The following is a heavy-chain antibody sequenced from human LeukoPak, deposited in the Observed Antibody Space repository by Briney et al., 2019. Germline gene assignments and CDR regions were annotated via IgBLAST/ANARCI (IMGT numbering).Heavy chain of an antibody. CDR3: ARDWDIVVVVGAHFDY. CDR1: GYTFTNYG. CDR2: ISGYNGNT. D-gene: IGHD2-15*01. Sequence: ASVKVSCKASGYTFTNYGITWVRQAPGQGLEWMGWISGYNGNTNYAQKLQGRVTMTTDTSTSTAYMELRSLRFDDTAVYYCARDWDIVVVVGAHFDYWGQGTLVTVSS. J-gene: IGHJ4*02. V-gene: IGHV1-18*01.